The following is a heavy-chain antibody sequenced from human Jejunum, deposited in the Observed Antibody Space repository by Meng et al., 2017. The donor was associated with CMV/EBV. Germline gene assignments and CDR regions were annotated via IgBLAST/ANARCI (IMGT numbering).Heavy chain of an antibody. CDR1: GDTVISYS. V-gene: IGHV1-2*02. J-gene: IGHJ1*01. Sequence: KASGDTVISYSMHWVRQAPGQGLQWMGWVNSGSGGTFYAQAFQGRVTMSRDTSIGTAYMELSALTSDDTAMYYCVSLVTLRQGVVHWGQGTLVTVSS. D-gene: IGHD2-21*02. CDR2: VNSGSGGT. CDR3: VSLVTLRQGVVH.